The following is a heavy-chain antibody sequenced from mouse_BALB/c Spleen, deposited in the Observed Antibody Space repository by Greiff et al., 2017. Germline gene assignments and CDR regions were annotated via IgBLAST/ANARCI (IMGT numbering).Heavy chain of an antibody. CDR2: ISSGGSYT. CDR1: GFTFSSYG. D-gene: IGHD1-1*01. CDR3: ASHYYGSSWFAY. V-gene: IGHV5-6*01. J-gene: IGHJ3*01. Sequence: EVQVVESGGDLVKPGGSLKLSCAASGFTFSSYGMSWVRQTPDKRLEWVATISSGGSYTYYPDSVKGRFTISRDNAKNTLYLQMSSLKSEDTAMYYCASHYYGSSWFAYWGQGTLVTVSA.